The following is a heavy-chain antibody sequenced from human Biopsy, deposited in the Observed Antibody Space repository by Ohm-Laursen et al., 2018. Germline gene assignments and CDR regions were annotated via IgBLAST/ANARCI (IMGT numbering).Heavy chain of an antibody. CDR3: TTQNPYGVLWWRRADY. J-gene: IGHJ4*02. V-gene: IGHV3-21*05. Sequence: SLRLSCSASGFTFSSHAMTWVRQAPGKGLEWVSYITSSSTYINYVDSVKGRFTISRDNAENSLYLQMNSLRAEDTAVYYCTTQNPYGVLWWRRADYWGQGTPVTVSS. D-gene: IGHD4-17*01. CDR1: GFTFSSHA. CDR2: ITSSSTYI.